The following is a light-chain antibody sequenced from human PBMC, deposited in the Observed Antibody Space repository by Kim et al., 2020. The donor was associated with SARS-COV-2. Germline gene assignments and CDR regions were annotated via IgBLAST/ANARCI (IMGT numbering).Light chain of an antibody. CDR2: SAS. CDR3: QQYDSPPRT. Sequence: EIVLTQSPGTLSLSPGERATLSCRTSQYIRSRNFAWYQQKPGQAPRLLIYSASSRATAIPDRFSGSGSGTDFTLTISRLEPEDFGVYYCQQYDSPPRTFGQGTKVEIK. J-gene: IGKJ1*01. CDR1: QYIRSRN. V-gene: IGKV3-20*01.